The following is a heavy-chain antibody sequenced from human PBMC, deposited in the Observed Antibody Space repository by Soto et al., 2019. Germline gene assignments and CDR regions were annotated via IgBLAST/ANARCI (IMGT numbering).Heavy chain of an antibody. CDR3: ARWKAGYSSGDYYYYGMDV. V-gene: IGHV5-10-1*01. D-gene: IGHD6-19*01. CDR2: IDPSDSYT. J-gene: IGHJ6*02. Sequence: GESLKISRKGSGYSFTSYWISWVRQMPGKGLEWMGRIDPSDSYTNYSPSFQGHVTISADKSISTAYLQWSSLKASDTAMYYCARWKAGYSSGDYYYYGMDVWGQGTTVTVSS. CDR1: GYSFTSYW.